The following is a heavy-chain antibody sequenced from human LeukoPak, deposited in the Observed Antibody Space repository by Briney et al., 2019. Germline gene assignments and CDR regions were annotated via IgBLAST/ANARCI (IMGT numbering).Heavy chain of an antibody. J-gene: IGHJ4*02. D-gene: IGHD6-13*01. V-gene: IGHV3-9*01. CDR1: GFTFDDYA. CDR3: ARAYSSSWYVHFDY. Sequence: GGSLRLACAASGFTFDDYAMHWVRQAPGKGLEWVSGISWNSGSIGYADSVKGRFTISRDNAKNSLYLQMNSLRAEDTALYYCARAYSSSWYVHFDYWGQGTLVTVSS. CDR2: ISWNSGSI.